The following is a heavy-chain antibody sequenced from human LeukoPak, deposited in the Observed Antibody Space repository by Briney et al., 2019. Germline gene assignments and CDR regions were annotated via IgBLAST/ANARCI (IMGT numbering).Heavy chain of an antibody. CDR3: ARGPYCGGDCYSASGYYYYGMDV. D-gene: IGHD2-21*02. CDR1: GGSFSGYY. J-gene: IGHJ6*02. CDR2: INHSGST. V-gene: IGHV4-34*01. Sequence: PSETLSLTCAVYGGSFSGYYWSWIRQPPGKGLEWIGEINHSGSTNYNPSLESRVTISVDTSKNQFSLKLSSVTAADTAVYYCARGPYCGGDCYSASGYYYYGMDVWGQGTTVTVSS.